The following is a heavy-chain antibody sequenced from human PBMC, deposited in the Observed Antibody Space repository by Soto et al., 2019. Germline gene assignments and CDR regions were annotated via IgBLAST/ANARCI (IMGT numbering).Heavy chain of an antibody. CDR3: ARYYGDYKNYFDY. J-gene: IGHJ4*02. Sequence: SETHSLTSAFYGGSFRGYFWSWIRQPPGKGLEWIGEINHSGTTYNNPSLNSRVTLSVDTSKNQFSLKLNSVTAADTAVYYCARYYGDYKNYFDYWGQGTLVTVSS. V-gene: IGHV4-34*01. D-gene: IGHD4-17*01. CDR1: GGSFRGYF. CDR2: INHSGTT.